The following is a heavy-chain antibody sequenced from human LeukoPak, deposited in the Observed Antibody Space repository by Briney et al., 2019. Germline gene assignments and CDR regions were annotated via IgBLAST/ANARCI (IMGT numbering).Heavy chain of an antibody. CDR3: AKHKSAAGNYYYFGMDV. CDR1: GFTCDYYD. J-gene: IGHJ6*02. Sequence: PGGYVSLSCAAYGFTCDYYDMQRVRPAPGKGLEGISGTSWNSESIGYADVVKGRFTISRDNAKHSLYLQMNTLRAEDTALYYCAKHKSAAGNYYYFGMDVWGQGPTVTVSS. D-gene: IGHD6-13*01. V-gene: IGHV3-9*01. CDR2: TSWNSESI.